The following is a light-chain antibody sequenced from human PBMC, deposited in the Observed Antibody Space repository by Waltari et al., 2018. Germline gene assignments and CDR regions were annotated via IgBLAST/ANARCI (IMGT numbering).Light chain of an antibody. CDR2: AAS. CDR3: QQSYGVPIS. J-gene: IGKJ4*01. CDR1: KNIDNF. Sequence: DIQLTQSPSSLSASLGDRVLITCRASKNIDNFLNWYQQKPGRSPVLLIYAASTLQSGVPSRFSGSVSGTDFTLTIRNLQPEDFATYYCQQSYGVPISFGGGTKVEI. V-gene: IGKV1-39*01.